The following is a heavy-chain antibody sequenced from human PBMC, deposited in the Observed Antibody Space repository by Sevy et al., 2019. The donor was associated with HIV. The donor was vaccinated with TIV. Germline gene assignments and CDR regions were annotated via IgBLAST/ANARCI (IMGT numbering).Heavy chain of an antibody. CDR2: INHSGST. J-gene: IGHJ4*02. D-gene: IGHD2-8*01. V-gene: IGHV4-34*01. Sequence: SETLSLTCAVYGGSFSGYYWNWIRQPPGKGLEWIGEINHSGSTKYNPSLKSRVTISIDTSKNQFYLKLSSVTAADTAVYYCARDNNGPLGPFDYWGQGTLVTVSS. CDR1: GGSFSGYY. CDR3: ARDNNGPLGPFDY.